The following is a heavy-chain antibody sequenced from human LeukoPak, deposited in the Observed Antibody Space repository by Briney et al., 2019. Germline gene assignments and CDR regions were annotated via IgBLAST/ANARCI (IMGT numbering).Heavy chain of an antibody. CDR3: ARKSYGMDV. V-gene: IGHV4-34*01. J-gene: IGHJ6*04. CDR2: INHSGST. CDR1: GCSFSGYY. Sequence: SETLSLTCAVYGCSFSGYYWSWIRQPPGKGLEWIGEINHSGSTNYNPSLKSRVTISVDTSKNQFSLKLSSVTAADTAVYYCARKSYGMDVWGKGTTVTVSS.